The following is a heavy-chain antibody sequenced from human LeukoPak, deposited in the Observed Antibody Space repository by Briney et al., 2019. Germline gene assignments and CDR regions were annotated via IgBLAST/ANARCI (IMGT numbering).Heavy chain of an antibody. Sequence: SGPTLVKPTQTLTLTCTFSGFSLSTSGVGVGWIRQPPGKALEWLALIYWNDDKRYSPSLKSRLTITKDTSKNQVVLTMTNMDPVDTATYYCAHRLKPYDILTGYYDDAFDIWGQGTMVTVSS. J-gene: IGHJ3*02. D-gene: IGHD3-9*01. CDR1: GFSLSTSGVG. CDR3: AHRLKPYDILTGYYDDAFDI. V-gene: IGHV2-5*01. CDR2: IYWNDDK.